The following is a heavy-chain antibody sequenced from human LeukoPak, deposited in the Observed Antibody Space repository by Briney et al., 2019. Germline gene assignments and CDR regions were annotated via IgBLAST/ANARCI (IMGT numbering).Heavy chain of an antibody. V-gene: IGHV1-2*02. CDR1: GYTFTGYY. CDR2: INPNSGGT. Sequence: GASVKVSCKASGYTFTGYYMHWVRQAPGQGLEWMGWINPNSGGTNYAQKFQGRVTMTRDTSISTAYMELSRLRSDDTAVYYCARDCSGGSCYSSFDPWGQGTLVTVSS. J-gene: IGHJ5*02. D-gene: IGHD2-15*01. CDR3: ARDCSGGSCYSSFDP.